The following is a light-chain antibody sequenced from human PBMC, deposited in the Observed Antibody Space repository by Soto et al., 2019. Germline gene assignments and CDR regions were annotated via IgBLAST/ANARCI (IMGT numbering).Light chain of an antibody. V-gene: IGKV3-20*01. J-gene: IGKJ1*01. CDR1: QSVSSSF. CDR2: GAS. Sequence: EIVLTQSPGTLSLSPGERATLSCRASQSVSSSFLAWYQPKPGQAPRLLIYGASIRATGIPDRFSGSGSGTDFTLTISRVEPEDFAVYYCQQYGSSPWTFGQGTKVEIK. CDR3: QQYGSSPWT.